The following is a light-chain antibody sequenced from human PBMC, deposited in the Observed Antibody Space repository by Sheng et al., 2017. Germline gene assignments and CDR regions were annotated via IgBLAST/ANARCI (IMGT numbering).Light chain of an antibody. CDR2: GAS. CDR1: QSVSVY. Sequence: EIVLTQSPATLSLSPGERATLSCRASQSVSVYVAWFQQKPGQAPRLLIYGASSRATGIPDRFSGSGSGTDFTLTISRLEPEDFAVYYCQQYGSSLWTFGQGTKVEIK. CDR3: QQYGSSLWT. V-gene: IGKV3-20*01. J-gene: IGKJ1*01.